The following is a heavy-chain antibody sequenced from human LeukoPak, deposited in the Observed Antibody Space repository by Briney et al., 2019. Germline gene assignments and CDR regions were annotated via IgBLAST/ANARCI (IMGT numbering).Heavy chain of an antibody. CDR1: GYSFTSYW. D-gene: IGHD1-26*01. CDR2: IYPGDSDT. V-gene: IGHV5-51*01. Sequence: GESLKISCQGSGYSFTSYWIGWVRQMPGKGLEWMGIIYPGDSDTRYSPSFQGQVTISADKSISTAYLQWSSLKASDTAMYYCARHVEQGWENNWFDPWGQGTLVTVSS. CDR3: ARHVEQGWENNWFDP. J-gene: IGHJ5*02.